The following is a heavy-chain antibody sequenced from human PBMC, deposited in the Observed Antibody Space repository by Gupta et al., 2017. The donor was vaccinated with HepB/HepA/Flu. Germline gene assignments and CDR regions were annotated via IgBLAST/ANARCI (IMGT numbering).Heavy chain of an antibody. V-gene: IGHV3-48*02. J-gene: IGHJ4*02. CDR1: GFTFSNSA. CDR3: TKDDY. CDR2: INASGQTT. Sequence: EVQLVASGGGLVQPGGSLRLSCEASGFTFSNSAMHWVRQAPGKGLEWVSYINASGQTTFYADSVKGRFIISRDNVKNSLFLQMNRLRDDDTAIYYCTKDDYWGQGTLVTVSS.